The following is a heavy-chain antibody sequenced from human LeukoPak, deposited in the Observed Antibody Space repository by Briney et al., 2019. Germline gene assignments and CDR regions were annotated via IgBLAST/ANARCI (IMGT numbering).Heavy chain of an antibody. CDR3: ARTNTVDRGPIIDPLDY. CDR2: IWYDGSNK. V-gene: IGHV3-33*01. Sequence: PGRSLRLSCAASGFALSSSGMHWVRQAPGKGLEWVAFIWYDGSNKYYADSVKGRFTISRDKSKNTLYLQMNSLRAKDTAVYFCARTNTVDRGPIIDPLDYWGQGTLVTVSS. CDR1: GFALSSSG. D-gene: IGHD3-10*01. J-gene: IGHJ4*02.